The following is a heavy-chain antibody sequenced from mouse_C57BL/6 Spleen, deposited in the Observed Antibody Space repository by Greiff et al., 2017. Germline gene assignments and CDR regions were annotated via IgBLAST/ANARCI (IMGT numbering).Heavy chain of an antibody. D-gene: IGHD2-4*01. V-gene: IGHV1-54*01. CDR3: ARGNYDHYDTFFDY. CDR1: GYAFTNYW. CDR2: INPGSGGT. Sequence: VQLQQSGAELVRPGTSVKVSCKASGYAFTNYWIAWVKQRPGQGLEWIGVINPGSGGTNYNEKFKGKATLTADKSSSTAYMQLSSLTSEDSAVYFCARGNYDHYDTFFDYWGQGTTLTVSS. J-gene: IGHJ2*01.